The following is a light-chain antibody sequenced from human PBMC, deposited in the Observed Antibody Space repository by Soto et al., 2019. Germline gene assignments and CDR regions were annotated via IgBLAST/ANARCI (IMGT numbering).Light chain of an antibody. CDR3: SSYTSSSTYV. CDR2: EVS. V-gene: IGLV2-14*01. J-gene: IGLJ1*01. CDR1: SSDVGGYNY. Sequence: QSVLTQPASVSGSPGQSITISCTGTSSDVGGYNYVSWYQHHPGKAPKLMIYEVSNRPSGVSNLVSGSKSGNTASLTISGLQAEDEADYYCSSYTSSSTYVFGTGTKLTVL.